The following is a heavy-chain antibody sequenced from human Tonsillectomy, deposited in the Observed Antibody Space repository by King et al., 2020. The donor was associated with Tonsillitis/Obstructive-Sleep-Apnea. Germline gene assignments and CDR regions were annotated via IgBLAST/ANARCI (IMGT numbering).Heavy chain of an antibody. CDR2: ISYDGSNK. D-gene: IGHD6-13*01. V-gene: IGHV3-30*18. CDR1: GFTFSSYG. J-gene: IGHJ6*02. CDR3: AKGPPYNSSWYGYYYYGMDV. Sequence: VQLVESGGGVVQPGRSLRLSCAGSGFTFSSYGMHWVRQAPGKGLEWVAVISYDGSNKYYADSVKGRFTISRDNSKNTLYLQMNSLRAKDTAVYYCAKGPPYNSSWYGYYYYGMDVWGQGTTVTVSS.